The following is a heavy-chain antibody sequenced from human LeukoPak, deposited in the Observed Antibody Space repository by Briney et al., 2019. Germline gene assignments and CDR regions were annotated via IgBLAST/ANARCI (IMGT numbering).Heavy chain of an antibody. CDR3: AKGDNYYYYYGMDV. V-gene: IGHV3-9*01. CDR1: GFTFDDYA. Sequence: GRSLRLSCAASGFTFDDYAMHWVRQAPGKSLEWVSGISWNSGSIGYADSVKGRFTISRDNAKYSLYLQMNSLRAEDTALYYCAKGDNYYYYYGMDVWGQGTTVTVSS. CDR2: ISWNSGSI. D-gene: IGHD2-15*01. J-gene: IGHJ6*02.